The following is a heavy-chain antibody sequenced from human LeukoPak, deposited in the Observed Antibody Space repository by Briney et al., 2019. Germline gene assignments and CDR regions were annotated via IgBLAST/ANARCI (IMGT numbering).Heavy chain of an antibody. D-gene: IGHD1-1*01. CDR1: GFPVSSNY. CDR2: IYRDDTT. V-gene: IGHV3-53*01. CDR3: ARAPYGVGHTAERDY. J-gene: IGHJ4*02. Sequence: PGGSLRLSCAASGFPVSSNYMSWVRQAPGKGLEWVSVIYRDDTTYYADSVEGRFTIFRDNSKNTLYLQMNSLRDDDTAVYYCARAPYGVGHTAERDYWGQGTLVTVSS.